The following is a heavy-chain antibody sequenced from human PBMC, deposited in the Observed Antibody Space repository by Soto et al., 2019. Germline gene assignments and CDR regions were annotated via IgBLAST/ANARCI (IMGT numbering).Heavy chain of an antibody. D-gene: IGHD1-7*01. CDR2: IIPIFGTA. CDR1: GGTFSSYA. V-gene: IGHV1-69*13. Sequence: SVKISCKASGGTFSSYATSWVRQAPGQGLEWMGGIIPIFGTANYAQKFQGRVTITADESTSTAYMELSSLRSEDTAVYYCASSSGITGTTSYAFDIWGQGTMVTVSS. CDR3: ASSSGITGTTSYAFDI. J-gene: IGHJ3*02.